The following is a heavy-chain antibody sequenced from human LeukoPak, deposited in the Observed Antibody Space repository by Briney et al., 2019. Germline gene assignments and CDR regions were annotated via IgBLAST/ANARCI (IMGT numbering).Heavy chain of an antibody. D-gene: IGHD3-10*01. J-gene: IGHJ5*02. V-gene: IGHV4-59*01. CDR3: ARGGYYGSGNDFRFDP. CDR1: GGSISSYD. Sequence: SETLSLTCSVSGGSISSYDWSWIRQPPGKGLEWIGYIDYSGSTNYNPSLKSRVTISVDTSKNQFSLKLSSVTAADTAVYYCARGGYYGSGNDFRFDPWGQGTLVTVSS. CDR2: IDYSGST.